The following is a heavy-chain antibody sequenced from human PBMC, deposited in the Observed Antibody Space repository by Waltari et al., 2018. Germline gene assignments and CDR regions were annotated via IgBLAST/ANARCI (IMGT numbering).Heavy chain of an antibody. J-gene: IGHJ4*02. CDR1: GITFSKAW. Sequence: EAQLVESGGGLVKPGGSLRLSCGASGITFSKAWMNLVRQAPGKGLEWVGRIKSKADGETTDYAAPVKGRFTISRDDSENMAYLQMNSLKTEDTAVYYCTTHATSGFWGQGTLVTVSS. D-gene: IGHD5-12*01. V-gene: IGHV3-15*01. CDR2: IKSKADGETT. CDR3: TTHATSGF.